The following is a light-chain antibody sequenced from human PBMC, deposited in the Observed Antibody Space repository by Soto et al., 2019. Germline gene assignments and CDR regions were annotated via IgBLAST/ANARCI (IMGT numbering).Light chain of an antibody. V-gene: IGLV2-14*01. CDR1: SSDVGAYSY. Sequence: QSVLTQPASVSGSPGQSITISCTGTSSDVGAYSYVSWYQQHPGKAPKLIVYGVSIRPSGVSSRFSGSKSGNTASLTISGLQAEDEADYYCNSYTSSSTVVFGGGTKLTVL. CDR2: GVS. CDR3: NSYTSSSTVV. J-gene: IGLJ2*01.